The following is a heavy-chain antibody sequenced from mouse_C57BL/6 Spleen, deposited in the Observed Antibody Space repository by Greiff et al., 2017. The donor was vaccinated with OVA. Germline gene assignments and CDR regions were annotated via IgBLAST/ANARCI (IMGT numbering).Heavy chain of an antibody. CDR1: GYTFTSYN. CDR2: IYPGNGDT. D-gene: IGHD1-1*01. V-gene: IGHV1-12*01. J-gene: IGHJ4*01. CDR3: ARGLVRYGSSYDYAMDD. Sequence: LQESGAELVRPGASVKMSCKASGYTFTSYNMHWVKQTPRQGLEWIGAIYPGNGDTSYNQKFKGKATLTVDKSSSTAYMQLSSLTSEDSAVYFCARGLVRYGSSYDYAMDDWGQGTSVTVSS.